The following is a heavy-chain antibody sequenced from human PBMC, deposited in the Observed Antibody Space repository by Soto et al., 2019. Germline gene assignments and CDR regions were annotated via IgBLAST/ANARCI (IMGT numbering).Heavy chain of an antibody. CDR2: IIPIFGTA. J-gene: IGHJ5*02. CDR1: GGTFSSYA. Sequence: ASVKVSCKASGGTFSSYAISWVRQAPGQGLEWMGGIIPIFGTANYAQKFQGRVTITADESTSTAYMELSSLRSEDTAVYYCARARSSYCSSTSCYRGPRKTLFDPWGQGTLVTVSS. CDR3: ARARSSYCSSTSCYRGPRKTLFDP. V-gene: IGHV1-69*13. D-gene: IGHD2-2*02.